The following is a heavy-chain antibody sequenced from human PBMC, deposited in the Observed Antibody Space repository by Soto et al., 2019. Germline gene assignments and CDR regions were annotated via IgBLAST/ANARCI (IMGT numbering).Heavy chain of an antibody. J-gene: IGHJ6*04. Sequence: PGGSLRLSCAASRLAFSSFAMSWVRQAPGKGLEWVSTISGSGDSTYYADSVKGRFTISRDNSKNTLYLQMNSLRAEDTAVYYCAKDMMYAIGYHYYGMDVWGKGNTVSVSS. D-gene: IGHD2-8*01. V-gene: IGHV3-23*01. CDR2: ISGSGDST. CDR3: AKDMMYAIGYHYYGMDV. CDR1: RLAFSSFA.